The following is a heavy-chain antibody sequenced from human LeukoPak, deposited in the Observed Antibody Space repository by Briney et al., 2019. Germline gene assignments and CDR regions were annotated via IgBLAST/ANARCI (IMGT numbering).Heavy chain of an antibody. CDR1: GLTFSIVA. V-gene: IGHV3-23*01. D-gene: IGHD4-17*01. CDR2: ISDSGGIT. CDR3: AKDIVPDYGSTFDF. Sequence: GGSQRLSWAASGLTFSIVAMNSARPRPRTGLEWDEVISDSGGITYYADSLKGRFTISRDNSKNTLYLQMNSLRADDTAVYYCAKDIVPDYGSTFDFWGQGTMVTVSS. J-gene: IGHJ3*01.